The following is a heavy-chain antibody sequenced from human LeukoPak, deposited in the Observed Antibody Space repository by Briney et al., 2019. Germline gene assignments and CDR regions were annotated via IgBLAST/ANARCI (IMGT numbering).Heavy chain of an antibody. J-gene: IGHJ4*02. Sequence: SETLSLTCTVSGVSISSSYSYWGWIRQPPGMGLEWIGSIYYTGNTYYNASLKSQVSISIDTSKNQFSLKLTSVTAADTAVYYCARQTGSGLFILPGGQGALVTVSS. CDR2: IYYTGNT. D-gene: IGHD3/OR15-3a*01. V-gene: IGHV4-39*01. CDR3: ARQTGSGLFILP. CDR1: GVSISSSYSY.